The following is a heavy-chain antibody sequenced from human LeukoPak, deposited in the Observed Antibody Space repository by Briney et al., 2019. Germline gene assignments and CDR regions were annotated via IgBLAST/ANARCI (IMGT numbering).Heavy chain of an antibody. CDR3: AREVAARTGYYFDL. Sequence: GGSLRLSCAASGFTFSNYPMSWVRQAPGKGLEWVSAISSSSGYTDYAASVKGRFTISRDSANNSLYLQMNSLSAEDTAVYFCAREVAARTGYYFDLWGQGTLVTVSS. V-gene: IGHV3-21*01. J-gene: IGHJ4*02. CDR2: ISSSSGYT. CDR1: GFTFSNYP. D-gene: IGHD6-6*01.